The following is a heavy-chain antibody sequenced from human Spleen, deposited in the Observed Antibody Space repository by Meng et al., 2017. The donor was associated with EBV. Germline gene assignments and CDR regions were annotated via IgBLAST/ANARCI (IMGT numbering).Heavy chain of an antibody. J-gene: IGHJ4*02. CDR3: ARIPVDVVVPAAIYFDY. D-gene: IGHD2-2*01. Sequence: QLPLQDSGPGQVKPSETLSLTCTVSGGSIRSGGYYWSWIRQPPGKGLEWIGYIYYSGSTFYNPSLKSRVTISVDTSKKQFSLRLSSVTAADTAVYYCARIPVDVVVPAAIYFDYWGQGTLVTVSS. CDR2: IYYSGST. CDR1: GGSIRSGGYY. V-gene: IGHV4-30-4*01.